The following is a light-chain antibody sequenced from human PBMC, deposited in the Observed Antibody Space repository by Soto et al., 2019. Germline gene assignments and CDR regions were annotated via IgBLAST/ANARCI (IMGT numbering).Light chain of an antibody. J-gene: IGLJ1*01. CDR3: SSFAGSNNFPYV. Sequence: QSALTQPPSASGSPGQSVTISCTGTSSDVGAYDYVSWYQQHPGKAPKLMIYEINKPPSGVPDRFSGSKSGNTASLTVSGLQAEDEADYYCSSFAGSNNFPYVFGTGTKLTV. CDR1: SSDVGAYDY. CDR2: EIN. V-gene: IGLV2-8*01.